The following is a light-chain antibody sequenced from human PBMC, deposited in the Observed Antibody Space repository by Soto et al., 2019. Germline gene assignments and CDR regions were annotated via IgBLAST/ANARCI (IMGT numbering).Light chain of an antibody. CDR3: QQYNNWPKT. V-gene: IGKV3-15*01. CDR1: QSVSSN. J-gene: IGKJ1*01. Sequence: EIVMTQSPATLSVSPGERATLSCRASQSVSSNLAWYQQKPGQAPRLLIYGASTRATGIPARFSGSGSGTEFTLTISSRQSEDFAVYDCQQYNNWPKTFGQGTKVEIK. CDR2: GAS.